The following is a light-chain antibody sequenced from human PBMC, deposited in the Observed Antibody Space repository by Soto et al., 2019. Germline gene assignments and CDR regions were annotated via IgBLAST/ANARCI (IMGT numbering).Light chain of an antibody. CDR1: NSDVGGYNY. Sequence: QSVLTQPRSVSGSPGQSVTISCTGTNSDVGGYNYVSWYQQYPGKAPKLMISGVSERPSGVPDRFSGSKSGNTASLTISGLQAEDEADYYCCSYAGSSTPWVFGGGTKLTVL. J-gene: IGLJ3*02. V-gene: IGLV2-11*01. CDR2: GVS. CDR3: CSYAGSSTPWV.